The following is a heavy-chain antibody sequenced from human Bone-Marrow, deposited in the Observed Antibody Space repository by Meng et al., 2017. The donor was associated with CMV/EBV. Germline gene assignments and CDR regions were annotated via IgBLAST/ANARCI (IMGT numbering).Heavy chain of an antibody. Sequence: GESLKVSCAASGGTFSSYSMNWVRQAPGKGLEWVSSISSSRNYIYYADSVKGRFTISRDNAKNSLYLQMNSLRAEDAAVFYCARSYPNFYYGMDVWGRGTTVTVSS. J-gene: IGHJ6*02. CDR3: ARSYPNFYYGMDV. CDR2: ISSSRNYI. CDR1: GGTFSSYS. D-gene: IGHD4-23*01. V-gene: IGHV3-21*01.